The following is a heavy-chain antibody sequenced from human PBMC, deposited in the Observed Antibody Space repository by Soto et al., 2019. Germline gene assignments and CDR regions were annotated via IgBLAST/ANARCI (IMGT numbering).Heavy chain of an antibody. CDR3: AREPATSFGGSH. CDR2: IIPIFGTA. V-gene: IGHV1-69*13. Sequence: SVKVSCKASGGTFSSNAISWVRQAPGQGLEWMGGIIPIFGTANYAQKFQGRVTIIADESTSTAYMELSSLRSEDTAVYYCAREPATSFGGSHWGQGTLVTVSS. J-gene: IGHJ4*02. CDR1: GGTFSSNA. D-gene: IGHD5-12*01.